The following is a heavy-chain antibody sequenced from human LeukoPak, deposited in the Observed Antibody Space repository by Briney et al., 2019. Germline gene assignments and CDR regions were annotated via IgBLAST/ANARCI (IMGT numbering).Heavy chain of an antibody. CDR2: IGGSGDST. V-gene: IGHV3-23*01. CDR3: AKDQGPTGLYYFDY. J-gene: IGHJ4*02. Sequence: GGSLRLSCAASGFSFGSYAMSWVRQAPGKGLEWVSAIGGSGDSTYYADSVKGRFTISRDNSKNTLYLQMNSLRAEDTAVYYCAKDQGPTGLYYFDYWGQGTLVTVSS. CDR1: GFSFGSYA.